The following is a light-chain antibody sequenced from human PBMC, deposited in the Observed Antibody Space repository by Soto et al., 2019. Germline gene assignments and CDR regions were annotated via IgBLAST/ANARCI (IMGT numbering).Light chain of an antibody. CDR1: QSVSSSN. Sequence: EIVLTQSPGTLSLSPGEGATLSCRASQSVSSSNLAWYQHKPGQAPRLVMYGASSRATGIPDRMSGSGSGTDLTLTISRLETEEVAIYYCQQDGSSPVSFGQGTKLEIK. CDR2: GAS. V-gene: IGKV3-20*01. J-gene: IGKJ2*03. CDR3: QQDGSSPVS.